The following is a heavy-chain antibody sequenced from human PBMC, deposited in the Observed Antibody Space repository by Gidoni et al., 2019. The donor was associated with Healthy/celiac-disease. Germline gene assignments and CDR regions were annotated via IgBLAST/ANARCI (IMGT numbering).Heavy chain of an antibody. CDR2: ISSSSSTI. D-gene: IGHD6-6*01. Sequence: EVQLVESGGGVVQPGGSLRLSCDASGFTSSSYSWNLVRQAPGKGLEWVSYISSSSSTIYYADSVKGRFTISRDNAKNSLYLQMNSLRDEDTAVYYCARGPPIAARAYYYYGMDVWGQGTTVTVSS. CDR1: GFTSSSYS. J-gene: IGHJ6*02. V-gene: IGHV3-48*02. CDR3: ARGPPIAARAYYYYGMDV.